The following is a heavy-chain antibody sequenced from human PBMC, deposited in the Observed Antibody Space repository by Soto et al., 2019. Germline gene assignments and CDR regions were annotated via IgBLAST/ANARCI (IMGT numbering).Heavy chain of an antibody. CDR2: IYYSGST. Sequence: SETLSLTCTVSGGSISSGGYYWSWIRQHPGKGLEWIGYIYYSGSTYYNPSLKSRVTISVDTSKNQFSLKLSSVIAADTAVYYCARVFSDSSSFFDPWGQGTLVTVSS. J-gene: IGHJ5*02. V-gene: IGHV4-31*03. D-gene: IGHD6-13*01. CDR1: GGSISSGGYY. CDR3: ARVFSDSSSFFDP.